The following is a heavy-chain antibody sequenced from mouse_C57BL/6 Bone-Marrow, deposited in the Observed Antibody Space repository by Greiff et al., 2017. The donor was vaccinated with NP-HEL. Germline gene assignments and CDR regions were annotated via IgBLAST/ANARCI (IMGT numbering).Heavy chain of an antibody. V-gene: IGHV1-55*01. Sequence: QVQLQQPGAELVKPGASVKMSCKASGYTFTSYWITWVKQRPGQGLEWIGDIYPGSGSTNYNEKFKSKATLTVDPSSSTAYMQLSSLTSEDSAVYYCSSREFSHWYIDVWGTGTTGTVSS. CDR3: SSREFSHWYIDV. CDR2: IYPGSGST. CDR1: GYTFTSYW. J-gene: IGHJ1*03.